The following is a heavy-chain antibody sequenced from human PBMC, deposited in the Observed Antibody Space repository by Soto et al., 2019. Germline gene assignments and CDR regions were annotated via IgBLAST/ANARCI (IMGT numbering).Heavy chain of an antibody. J-gene: IGHJ5*02. CDR3: ARHRYCSGGSCYSGWFDP. D-gene: IGHD2-15*01. CDR2: IYYSGST. Sequence: PSETLSVTCTVSGGYISSSGCYWGWIRQPPGKGLEWIGSIYYSGSTYHNPSLKSRVTISVDTSKNQFSLKLSSVTAADTAVYYCARHRYCSGGSCYSGWFDPWGQGTLVTVSS. CDR1: GGYISSSGCY. V-gene: IGHV4-39*01.